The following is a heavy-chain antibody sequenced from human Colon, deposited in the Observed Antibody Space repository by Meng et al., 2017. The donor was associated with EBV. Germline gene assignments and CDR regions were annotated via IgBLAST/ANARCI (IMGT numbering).Heavy chain of an antibody. CDR3: ASLGYCSGGTCLAFDS. CDR2: INYSGNT. CDR1: GGSFRGYY. V-gene: IGHV4-34*01. J-gene: IGHJ4*02. Sequence: QVQLQQWGAGLLKPSETLSLSCAVYGGSFRGYYWTWIRQPPGKGLEWVAEINYSGNTNYSPSLKSRVTISVDKSKNQFSLKLSSVTAADTAVYYCASLGYCSGGTCLAFDSWGQGTLFNVSS. D-gene: IGHD2-15*01.